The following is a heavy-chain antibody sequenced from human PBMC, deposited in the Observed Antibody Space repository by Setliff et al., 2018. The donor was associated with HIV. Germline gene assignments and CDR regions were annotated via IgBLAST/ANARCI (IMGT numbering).Heavy chain of an antibody. V-gene: IGHV4-4*07. Sequence: SETLSLTCTVSNVSINSYYWSWIRQPPGRALEWVGRIYSSGKTNYNPSLKSRLKMSVDTSKNQFSLMLNSVTAADTAVYFCARDPYCSGDGCFRYYQHWGRGTLVTVSS. CDR3: ARDPYCSGDGCFRYYQH. CDR2: IYSSGKT. J-gene: IGHJ1*01. D-gene: IGHD2-15*01. CDR1: NVSINSYY.